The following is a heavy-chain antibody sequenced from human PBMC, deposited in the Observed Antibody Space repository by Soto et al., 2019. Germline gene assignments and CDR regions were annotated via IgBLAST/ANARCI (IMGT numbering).Heavy chain of an antibody. D-gene: IGHD2-21*01. CDR1: GGSFSGSY. V-gene: IGHV4-34*02. Sequence: QVQLQQWGAGLLKPSETLSLTCAVYGGSFSGSYWSWIRQPPGKGLEWIGEINPSGSTNYSPSLKRRATISVDTSKNQFSLKLSSVMAADTAVYYCARGRDGGGASGGQGTLVTVSS. J-gene: IGHJ4*02. CDR3: ARGRDGGGAS. CDR2: INPSGST.